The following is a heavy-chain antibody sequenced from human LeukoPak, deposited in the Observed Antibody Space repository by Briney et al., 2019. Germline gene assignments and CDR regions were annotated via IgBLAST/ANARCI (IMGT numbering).Heavy chain of an antibody. CDR2: VRSKAYRGTT. CDR1: GFTFGDHA. CDR3: TRGPIPLWLYSGMDV. J-gene: IGHJ6*02. V-gene: IGHV3-49*04. D-gene: IGHD2-2*02. Sequence: PGGSLRLFCTASGFTFGDHAMSWVRQAPGKGLEGVGFVRSKAYRGTTEYAASVKGRFIISRDDSKSIAYLQMNSLNIEDTAVYYCTRGPIPLWLYSGMDVWGQGTTVIVSS.